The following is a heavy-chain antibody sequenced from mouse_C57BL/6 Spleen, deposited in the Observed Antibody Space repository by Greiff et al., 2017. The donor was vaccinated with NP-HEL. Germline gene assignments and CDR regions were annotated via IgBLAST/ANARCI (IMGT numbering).Heavy chain of an antibody. Sequence: EVKLMESGGGLVQPGGSLSLSCAASGFTFTAYHIRWVRQPPGKGLEWLGFIRNKANGYTTEYSASVKGRFTISRANSQSIHYLQMNALEAENSATYCGARQGTYGGSYDYWGQGTTLTVSS. V-gene: IGHV7-3*01. CDR2: IRNKANGYTT. J-gene: IGHJ2*01. CDR1: GFTFTAYH. CDR3: ARQGTYGGSYDY. D-gene: IGHD1-1*01.